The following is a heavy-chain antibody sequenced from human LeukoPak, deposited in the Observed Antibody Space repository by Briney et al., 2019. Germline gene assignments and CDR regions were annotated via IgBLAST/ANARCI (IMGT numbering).Heavy chain of an antibody. J-gene: IGHJ4*02. CDR2: INHSGST. D-gene: IGHD3-22*01. CDR1: GGSFSGYY. CDR3: ARDHYYDSSGYYPYYFDY. Sequence: PSDTLSLTCAVYGGSFSGYYWSWIRQPPGKGLEWIGEINHSGSTNYNPSLKSRVTISVDTSKNQFSLKLSSVTAADTAVYYCARDHYYDSSGYYPYYFDYWGQGTLVTVSS. V-gene: IGHV4-34*01.